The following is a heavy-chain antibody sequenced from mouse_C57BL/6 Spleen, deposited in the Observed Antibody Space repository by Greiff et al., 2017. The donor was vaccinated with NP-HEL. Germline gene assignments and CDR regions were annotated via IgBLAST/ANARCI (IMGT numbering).Heavy chain of an antibody. V-gene: IGHV1-69*01. Sequence: QVQLQQPGAELVMPGASVKLSCKASGYTFTSYWMHWVKQRPGQGLEWIGEIDPSDSYTNYNQKFKGKSTLTVDKSSSTAYMQLSSLTSEDSAVYYWARRGYGSSYGGYAMDYWGQGTSVTVSS. CDR1: GYTFTSYW. CDR2: IDPSDSYT. D-gene: IGHD1-1*01. J-gene: IGHJ4*01. CDR3: ARRGYGSSYGGYAMDY.